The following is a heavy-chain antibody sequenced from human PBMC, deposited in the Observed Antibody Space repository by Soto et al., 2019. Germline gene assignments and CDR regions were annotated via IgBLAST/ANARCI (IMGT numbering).Heavy chain of an antibody. V-gene: IGHV3-48*02. CDR1: GFIFSSYT. CDR2: ISTTSSTI. D-gene: IGHD3-22*01. Sequence: EVQLVESGGGLVQPGGSLRLSCAASGFIFSSYTMNWVRQAPGKGLEWVSYISTTSSTIYYADSVKGRFTISRDNVRTSLYLQMNSLRDEDTAVYYCARGSSGSDYWGQGTLVTVSS. J-gene: IGHJ4*02. CDR3: ARGSSGSDY.